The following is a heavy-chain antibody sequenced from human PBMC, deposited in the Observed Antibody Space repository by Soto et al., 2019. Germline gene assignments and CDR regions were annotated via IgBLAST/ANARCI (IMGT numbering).Heavy chain of an antibody. CDR1: GFTFSSYG. CDR2: ISYDGSNK. J-gene: IGHJ4*02. Sequence: GGSLRLSCAASGFTFSSYGMHWVRQAPGKGLEWVAVISYDGSNKYYADSVKGRFTISRDNSKNTLYLQMNSLRAEDTAVYYCAKAKGYCSGGSCYLDYWGQGTLVTVSS. V-gene: IGHV3-30*18. D-gene: IGHD2-15*01. CDR3: AKAKGYCSGGSCYLDY.